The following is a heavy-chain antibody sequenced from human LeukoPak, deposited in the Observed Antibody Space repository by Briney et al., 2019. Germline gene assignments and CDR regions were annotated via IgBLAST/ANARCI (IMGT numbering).Heavy chain of an antibody. CDR3: ARDDYHREDYYYYYGMDV. V-gene: IGHV1-3*01. CDR2: INAGNGNT. CDR1: GYTFTSYA. Sequence: ASVKVSCKASGYTFTSYAMHWVRQAPGQRLEWMGWINAGNGNTKYSQKFQGRVTITRDTSASTAYMELSSLRSEDTAVYYCARDDYHREDYYYYYGMDVWGQGTTVTVSS. D-gene: IGHD3-16*01. J-gene: IGHJ6*02.